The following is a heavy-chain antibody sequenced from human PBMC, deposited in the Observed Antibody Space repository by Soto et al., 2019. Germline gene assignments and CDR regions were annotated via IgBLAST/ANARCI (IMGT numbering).Heavy chain of an antibody. J-gene: IGHJ5*02. D-gene: IGHD3-3*01. Sequence: WASVKVSCRTSEYSFGDYYLNWVRQAPEQGLEWMGWINLNDGGTNSPRKFQGRLTMTRNKSITTVYMELSRLRSDDTAVYFCVRDAPSHQSIFDPWGPGTLVTVSS. CDR1: EYSFGDYY. CDR3: VRDAPSHQSIFDP. CDR2: INLNDGGT. V-gene: IGHV1-2*02.